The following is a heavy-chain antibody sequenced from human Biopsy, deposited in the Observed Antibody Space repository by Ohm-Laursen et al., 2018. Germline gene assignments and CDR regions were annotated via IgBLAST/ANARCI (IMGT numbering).Heavy chain of an antibody. J-gene: IGHJ4*02. CDR2: IFYSANT. V-gene: IGHV4-31*02. D-gene: IGHD5-12*01. Sequence: TLSLTCTVSGVSINGGRYYWNLIRHHPGKGLEWIGNIFYSANTYYNPSLKSRVTISVDTPKNQFSLKLSSVTAADTAVYYCARLGSGDYFPTFFDFWGQGALVTVSS. CDR1: GVSINGGRYY. CDR3: ARLGSGDYFPTFFDF.